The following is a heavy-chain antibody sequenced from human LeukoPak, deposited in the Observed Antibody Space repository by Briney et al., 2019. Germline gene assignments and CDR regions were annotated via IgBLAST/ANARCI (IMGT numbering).Heavy chain of an antibody. CDR3: AGGFLEWLLEY. J-gene: IGHJ4*02. Sequence: SETLSLTCTVSGGSISSYYWSWIWQPAGKGLEWIGRIYTSGSTNYNPSLKSRVTMSVDTSKNQFSLKLSSVTAADTAVYYCAGGFLEWLLEYWGQGTLVTVSS. CDR1: GGSISSYY. D-gene: IGHD3-3*01. V-gene: IGHV4-4*07. CDR2: IYTSGST.